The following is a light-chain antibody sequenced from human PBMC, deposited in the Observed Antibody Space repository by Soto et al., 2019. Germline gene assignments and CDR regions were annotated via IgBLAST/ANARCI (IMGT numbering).Light chain of an antibody. Sequence: DIQMTQSPFTLPASVGDRVTITCRASQSISSWLAWYQQKPGKAPKLLIYKASTLESGVPSNFSGSGSGTEFTLTISSLQPEDFATYYCQQYNSYPWTSGQGTKVDIK. CDR1: QSISSW. CDR3: QQYNSYPWT. CDR2: KAS. V-gene: IGKV1-5*03. J-gene: IGKJ1*01.